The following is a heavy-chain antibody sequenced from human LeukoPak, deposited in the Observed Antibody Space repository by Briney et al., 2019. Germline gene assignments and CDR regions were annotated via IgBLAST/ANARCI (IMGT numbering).Heavy chain of an antibody. D-gene: IGHD2-2*01. CDR2: IYTSGST. CDR3: ARHFPDSGYCSSTSCWRAFDI. V-gene: IGHV4-61*02. J-gene: IGHJ3*02. Sequence: PSQTLSLTCTVSGGSISSGSYYWSWIRQPAGKGLEWIGRIYTSGSTNYNPSLKSRVTISLDTSKNQFSLKLSSVTAADAAVYYCARHFPDSGYCSSTSCWRAFDIWGQGTMVTVSS. CDR1: GGSISSGSYY.